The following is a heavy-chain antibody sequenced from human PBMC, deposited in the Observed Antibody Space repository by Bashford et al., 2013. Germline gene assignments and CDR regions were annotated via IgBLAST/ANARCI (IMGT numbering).Heavy chain of an antibody. CDR1: GFTFSTFA. D-gene: IGHD3-10*01. CDR2: ISYDGSNK. CDR3: TRDLGVGEGDYLDY. V-gene: IGHV3-30*04. J-gene: IGHJ4*02. Sequence: GGSLRLSCAASGFTFSTFAMHWVRQAPGKGLEWVAVISYDGSNKYYADSVKGRFTVSRDNSKNTLYLQMNSLRAEDTAVYYCTRDLGVGEGDYLDYWGQGTLVTVSS.